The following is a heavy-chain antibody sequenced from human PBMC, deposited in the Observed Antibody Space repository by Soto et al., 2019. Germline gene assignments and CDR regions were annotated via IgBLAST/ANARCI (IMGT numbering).Heavy chain of an antibody. V-gene: IGHV4-34*01. Sequence: PSETLSLTCAVYGGSFSGYYWSWIRQPPGKGLEWIGEINHSGSTNYNPSLKSRVTISVDTSKNQFSLKLSSVTAADTAVYYCARAPKLGGVIVRTNDDFDIWGQGTMITVSS. CDR3: ARAPKLGGVIVRTNDDFDI. CDR2: INHSGST. CDR1: GGSFSGYY. D-gene: IGHD3-16*02. J-gene: IGHJ3*02.